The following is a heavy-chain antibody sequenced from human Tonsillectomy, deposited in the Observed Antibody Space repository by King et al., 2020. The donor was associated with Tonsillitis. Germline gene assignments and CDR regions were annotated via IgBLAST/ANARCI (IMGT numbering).Heavy chain of an antibody. CDR3: TRDIDAYSSGWYPPFDY. J-gene: IGHJ4*02. Sequence: VQLVESGGGLVKPGRSLRLSCIVSGFTFGNYAMSWFRQAPGKGLEWVGLIRSKADGGRKEYAASVKGRFTNARDDSKRIAYLPMNSLKTEDTAVYFCTRDIDAYSSGWYPPFDYWGQGTLVTVSS. D-gene: IGHD6-19*01. CDR1: GFTFGNYA. V-gene: IGHV3-49*05. CDR2: IRSKADGGRK.